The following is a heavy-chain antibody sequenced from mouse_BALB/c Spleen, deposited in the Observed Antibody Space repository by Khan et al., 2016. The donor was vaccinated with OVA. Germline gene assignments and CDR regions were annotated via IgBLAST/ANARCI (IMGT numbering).Heavy chain of an antibody. V-gene: IGHV5-6*01. J-gene: IGHJ3*01. D-gene: IGHD4-1*01. CDR1: GFTFSTYS. CDR3: ASLLTGSFAY. Sequence: EVKLVASGGDLVKSGGSPKLSCAASGFTFSTYSMSWVRQTPDKRLERVATIRSAGDYPYYPDSATGRFTTSRDNAKNTLYLQMSSLKAEDTAMYYCASLLTGSFAYWGQGTLVTVSA. CDR2: IRSAGDYP.